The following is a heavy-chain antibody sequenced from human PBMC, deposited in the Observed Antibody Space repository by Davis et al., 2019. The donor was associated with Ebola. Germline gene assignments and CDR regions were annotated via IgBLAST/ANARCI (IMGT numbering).Heavy chain of an antibody. CDR1: GFTFSTYA. V-gene: IGHV3-23*01. CDR2: ISGSTTYI. CDR3: AKRGMWDTGNYYPFDS. D-gene: IGHD1-26*01. J-gene: IGHJ4*02. Sequence: GESLKISCAASGFTFSTYAMTWVRQAPGKGLEWVSSISGSTTYINYADSVKGRFTISRDNSNNTLYLQMNDLRAEDTAVYYCAKRGMWDTGNYYPFDSWGQGTLVTVSS.